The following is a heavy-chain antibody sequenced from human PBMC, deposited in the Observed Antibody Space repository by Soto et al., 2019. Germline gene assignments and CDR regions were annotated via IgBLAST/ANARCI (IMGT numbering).Heavy chain of an antibody. V-gene: IGHV1-69*02. D-gene: IGHD6-13*01. CDR2: IIPILGIA. Sequence: QVQLGQSGAAVKKPGSSVKVSCQAAGGTFSSYTISWVLQAPGQGLEWMGRIIPILGIANYAQKFQGRVTITADKSTSTASMELSSLRSDDTAVYYCASYRVAAQFDLWGQGTMVTVSS. J-gene: IGHJ3*01. CDR3: ASYRVAAQFDL. CDR1: GGTFSSYT.